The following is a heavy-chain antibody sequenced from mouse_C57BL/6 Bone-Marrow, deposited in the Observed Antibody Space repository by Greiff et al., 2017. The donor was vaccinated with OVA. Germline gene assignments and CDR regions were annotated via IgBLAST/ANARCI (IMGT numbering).Heavy chain of an antibody. J-gene: IGHJ3*01. CDR2: ISYDGSN. V-gene: IGHV3-6*01. D-gene: IGHD2-2*01. Sequence: EVQLQQSGPGLVKPSQSLSLTCSVTGYSITSGYYWNWIRQFPGNKLEWMGYISYDGSNNYNPSLKNRISITRDTSKNQFFLKLNSVTTEDTATYYCARGGLIYYGFPWFAYWGQGTLVTVSA. CDR3: ARGGLIYYGFPWFAY. CDR1: GYSITSGYY.